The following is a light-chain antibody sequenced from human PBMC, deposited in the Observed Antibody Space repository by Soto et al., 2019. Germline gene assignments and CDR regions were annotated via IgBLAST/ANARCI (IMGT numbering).Light chain of an antibody. J-gene: IGLJ2*01. Sequence: SYELTQPPSVSVSPGQTASMTCSGDKLGGKYVCWYQQKPGQSPVLVIYDDSKRPSRIPERFSGSNSGNTATLTISGTQAMDEADYYCQAWDSSVVFGGGTKVTVL. CDR1: KLGGKY. CDR3: QAWDSSVV. CDR2: DDS. V-gene: IGLV3-1*01.